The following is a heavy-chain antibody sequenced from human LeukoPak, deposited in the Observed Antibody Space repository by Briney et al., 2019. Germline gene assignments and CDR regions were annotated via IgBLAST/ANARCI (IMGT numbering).Heavy chain of an antibody. J-gene: IGHJ4*02. D-gene: IGHD6-13*01. V-gene: IGHV4-34*01. CDR1: GGSFSGYY. CDR3: ARVAAAADY. Sequence: SETLSLTCAAYGGSFSGYYWSWIRQPPGKGLEWIGEINHSGSTNYNPSLKSRVTISVDTSKNQFSLKLSSVTAADTAVYYCARVAAAADYWGQGTLVTVSS. CDR2: INHSGST.